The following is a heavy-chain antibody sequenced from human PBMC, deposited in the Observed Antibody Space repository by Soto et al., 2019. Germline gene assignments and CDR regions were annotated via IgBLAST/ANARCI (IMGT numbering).Heavy chain of an antibody. D-gene: IGHD5-18*01. V-gene: IGHV4-31*03. CDR2: IYYSGNT. CDR3: ARDRLMATAGTARHYFGLDV. Sequence: LTCTVSGGSIRSGGYYWSWVRQNPRRGLEWIGNIYYSGNTYYNPSLKSRLTISVDTSKNQFSLNLSSVTAADTAVYYCARDRLMATAGTARHYFGLDVWGQGTTVTVSS. J-gene: IGHJ6*02. CDR1: GGSIRSGGYY.